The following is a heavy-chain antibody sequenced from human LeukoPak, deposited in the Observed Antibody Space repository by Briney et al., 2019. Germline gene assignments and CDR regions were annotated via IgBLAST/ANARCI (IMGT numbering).Heavy chain of an antibody. V-gene: IGHV1-69*04. D-gene: IGHD3-9*01. CDR1: GYTLTELS. CDR2: IIPILGIA. Sequence: SVKVSCKVSGYTLTELSMRWVRQAPGQGLEWMGRIIPILGIANYAQKFQGRVTITADKSTSTAYMELSSLRSEDTAVYYCAREKRGGYDILTGYYDYYGMDVWGQGTTVTVSS. J-gene: IGHJ6*02. CDR3: AREKRGGYDILTGYYDYYGMDV.